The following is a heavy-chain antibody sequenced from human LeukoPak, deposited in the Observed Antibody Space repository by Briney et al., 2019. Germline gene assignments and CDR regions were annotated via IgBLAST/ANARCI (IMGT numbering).Heavy chain of an antibody. CDR1: GYTFTGYY. CDR3: ARGPWIQLWSTAAPFDY. V-gene: IGHV1-2*02. J-gene: IGHJ4*02. D-gene: IGHD5-18*01. Sequence: ASVKVSCKASGYTFTGYYMHWVRQAPGQGLEWMGWINPNSGGTNYAQKFQGRVTMTRDTSISTAYMELSRLRSDDTAVYYCARGPWIQLWSTAAPFDYWGQGTLVTVSS. CDR2: INPNSGGT.